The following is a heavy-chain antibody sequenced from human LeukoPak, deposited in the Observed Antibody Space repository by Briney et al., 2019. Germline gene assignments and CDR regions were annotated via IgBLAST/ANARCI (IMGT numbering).Heavy chain of an antibody. J-gene: IGHJ4*02. CDR3: AAERDY. CDR2: ISSNGGST. V-gene: IGHV3-64*01. Sequence: GGSLRLSCAASGFTFRSYAMHWVRQAPGKGLEYVSAISSNGGSTYYANSVKGRFTISRDNSKNTLYLQMGSLRAEDTAVYYCAAERDYWGQGTLVTVSS. CDR1: GFTFRSYA.